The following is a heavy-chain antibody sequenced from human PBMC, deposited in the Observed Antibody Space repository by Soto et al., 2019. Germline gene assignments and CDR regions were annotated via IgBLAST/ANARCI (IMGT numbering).Heavy chain of an antibody. CDR2: LHSSGST. D-gene: IGHD3-10*01. CDR1: GDSIGAHY. Sequence: QVQLQESGPGLVKPSETLSLTCTVSGDSIGAHYWGWIRQAAGKGLEWIGRLHSSGSTDYNPSLKSRVTMSADTSRNQFPLKLTSLTAADTAVYYCARGRGRVPTVRGLILQFSYFDPWGQGILVTVSS. V-gene: IGHV4-4*07. J-gene: IGHJ5*02. CDR3: ARGRGRVPTVRGLILQFSYFDP.